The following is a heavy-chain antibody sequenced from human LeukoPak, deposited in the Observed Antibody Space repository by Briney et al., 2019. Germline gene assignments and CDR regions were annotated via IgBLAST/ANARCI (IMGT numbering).Heavy chain of an antibody. CDR2: IYYSGTT. CDR3: ARTGRGYYDFWSGYPRAAFDI. CDR1: GGSISSGDYY. V-gene: IGHV4-30-4*08. J-gene: IGHJ3*02. D-gene: IGHD3-3*01. Sequence: SQTLSLTCTVSGGSISSGDYYWSWIRQPPGKGLEWIGYIYYSGTTYYNPSLKSRVTISVDTSKNQFSLKLSSVTAADTAVYYCARTGRGYYDFWSGYPRAAFDIWGQGTMVTVSS.